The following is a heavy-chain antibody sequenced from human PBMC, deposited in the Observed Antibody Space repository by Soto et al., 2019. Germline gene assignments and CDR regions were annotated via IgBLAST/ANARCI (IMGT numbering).Heavy chain of an antibody. D-gene: IGHD6-13*01. CDR3: ARSPRSSPYFDY. CDR2: IYPGDSET. V-gene: IGHV5-51*01. Sequence: GESLKISGQRSGYTFSNFWIAWVRQLRGKGLDYMGIIYPGDSETRYSPSFHGKVTISADRSIGTAYLQWSSLEASDSAFYFCARSPRSSPYFDYWGQGALVTVSS. CDR1: GYTFSNFW. J-gene: IGHJ4*02.